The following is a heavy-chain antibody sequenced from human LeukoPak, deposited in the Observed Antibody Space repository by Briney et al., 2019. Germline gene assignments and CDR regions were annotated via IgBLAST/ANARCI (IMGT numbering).Heavy chain of an antibody. CDR2: ISGSGGST. V-gene: IGHV3-23*01. D-gene: IGHD3-3*01. J-gene: IGHJ4*02. CDR1: GFPFSSYA. CDR3: AKDTRGATIFGVVTY. Sequence: GGSLRLSCAASGFPFSSYAMHWVRQAPGKGLEWVSGISGSGGSTNYVDSVKGRFTISRDNSKNTLYLQMNSLRAEDTAVYYCAKDTRGATIFGVVTYWGQGTLVTVSS.